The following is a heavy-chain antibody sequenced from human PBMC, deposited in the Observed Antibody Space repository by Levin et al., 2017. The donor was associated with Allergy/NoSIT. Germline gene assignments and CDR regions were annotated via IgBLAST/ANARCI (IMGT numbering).Heavy chain of an antibody. CDR3: AREGRGPYYYDSSGPRD. CDR2: IYHSGST. D-gene: IGHD3-22*01. Sequence: PSVTLSLTCAVSGYSISSGYYWGWIRQPPGKGLEWIGSIYHSGSTYYNPSLKSRVTISVDTSKNQFSLKLSSVTAADTAVYYCAREGRGPYYYDSSGPRDWGQGTLVTVSS. J-gene: IGHJ4*02. CDR1: GYSISSGYY. V-gene: IGHV4-38-2*02.